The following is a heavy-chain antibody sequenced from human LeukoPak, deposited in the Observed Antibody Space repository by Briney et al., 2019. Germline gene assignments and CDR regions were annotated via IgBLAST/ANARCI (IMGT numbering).Heavy chain of an antibody. D-gene: IGHD3-22*01. J-gene: IGHJ3*02. CDR1: GFTFSSYS. V-gene: IGHV3-53*01. CDR2: IYNDGRT. CDR3: ARGLFLSGYLDAFDI. Sequence: GGSLRLSCAASGFTFSSYSMNWVRQAPGKGLEWVSLIYNDGRTYYADSVKGRCTISRDNLKNVLYLQMNSLKVEDTALYYCARGLFLSGYLDAFDIWGQGTVVTVSS.